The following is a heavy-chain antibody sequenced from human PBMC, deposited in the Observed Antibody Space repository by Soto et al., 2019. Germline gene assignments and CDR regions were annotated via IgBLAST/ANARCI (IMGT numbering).Heavy chain of an antibody. CDR1: GGSISSYY. Sequence: QVQLQESGPGLVKPSETLSLTCTVSGGSISSYYWSWIRQPPGKGLEWIGYIYYSGSTNYNPSLKSRVTLPVDTSKNQFALKLSSVTAADTAVYYCARNVSTLAYGAFDIWGQGTMVTVSS. J-gene: IGHJ3*02. V-gene: IGHV4-59*08. CDR2: IYYSGST. CDR3: ARNVSTLAYGAFDI. D-gene: IGHD4-17*01.